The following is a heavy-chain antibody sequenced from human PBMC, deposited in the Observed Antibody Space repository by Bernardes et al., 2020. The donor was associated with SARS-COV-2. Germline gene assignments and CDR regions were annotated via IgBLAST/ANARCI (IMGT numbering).Heavy chain of an antibody. J-gene: IGHJ4*02. CDR2: ISNSGVTT. CDR3: VKGSGSDRGVY. CDR1: GFTFSSSA. D-gene: IGHD3-10*01. Sequence: GSLRLSCAASGFTFSSSAMSWVRQAPGKRLEWVSAISNSGVTTYYVDSVKGRFTISRDNSKSTLYLQMNSLRAEDTAVYYCVKGSGSDRGVYWGQGTLVTVSS. V-gene: IGHV3-23*01.